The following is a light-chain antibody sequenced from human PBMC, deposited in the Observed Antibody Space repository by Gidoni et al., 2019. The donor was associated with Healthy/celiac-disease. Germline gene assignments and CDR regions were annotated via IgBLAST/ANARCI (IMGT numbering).Light chain of an antibody. J-gene: IGKJ3*01. CDR1: QSVLYSSNNKNY. CDR2: WAS. Sequence: DIVMNQSTHDLAVSLCERATINCKSSQSVLYSSNNKNYLAWYQQKPGQPPKLLIYWASTRESGVPDRFSGSGSGTDFTLTISSLQAEDVAVYYCQQYYSTPFTFGPGTKVDIK. CDR3: QQYYSTPFT. V-gene: IGKV4-1*01.